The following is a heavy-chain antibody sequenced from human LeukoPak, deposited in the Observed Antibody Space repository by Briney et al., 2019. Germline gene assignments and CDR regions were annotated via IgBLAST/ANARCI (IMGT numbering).Heavy chain of an antibody. CDR1: GYTFTGYH. CDR2: INPNTGGT. D-gene: IGHD5-18*01. Sequence: GASVKVSCKASGYTFTGYHIHWVRQAPGQGLEWMGWINPNTGGTNYAQKFQGRVTMTSDTSITTAYMELSRLRSDDTAVYYCARDIGSGYSYGLYNWFDPWGQGTLVTVSS. J-gene: IGHJ5*02. V-gene: IGHV1-2*02. CDR3: ARDIGSGYSYGLYNWFDP.